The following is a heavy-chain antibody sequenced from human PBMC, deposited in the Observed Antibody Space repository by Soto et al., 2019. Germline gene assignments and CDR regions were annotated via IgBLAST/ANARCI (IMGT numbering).Heavy chain of an antibody. CDR2: ISGSGGST. J-gene: IGHJ5*02. D-gene: IGHD2-2*01. V-gene: IGHV3-23*01. CDR3: AKDNCISTSCYRLYNWFDP. CDR1: GFTFSSYA. Sequence: GGSLRLSCAASGFTFSSYAMSWVRQAPGKGLEWVSAISGSGGSTYYADSVKGRFTISRDNSKNTLYLQMNNLRAEDTAVYYCAKDNCISTSCYRLYNWFDPWGQGTLVTVSS.